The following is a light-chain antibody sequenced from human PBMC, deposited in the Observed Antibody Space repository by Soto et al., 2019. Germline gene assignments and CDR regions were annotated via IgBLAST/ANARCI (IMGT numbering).Light chain of an antibody. J-gene: IGLJ3*02. CDR1: SIDVGGYNY. CDR2: DVS. Sequence: QSALTQPRSVSGSPGQSVTISCTGTSIDVGGYNYVSWYQQHPGKAPKLIIYDVSKRPSGVPDRFSGSKSGNTASLTISGLQAEDEADYYCCSFAGTYTLLFGGGTKVTVL. CDR3: CSFAGTYTLL. V-gene: IGLV2-11*01.